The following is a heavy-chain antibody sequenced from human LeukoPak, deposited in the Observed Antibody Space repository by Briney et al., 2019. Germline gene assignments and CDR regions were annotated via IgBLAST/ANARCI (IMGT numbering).Heavy chain of an antibody. Sequence: ASVKVSCKASGYTFTSYYMYWVRQAPGQGLEWMGIINPSGGSTSYAQKFQGRVTMTRDTSTSTVYMELSSLRSEDTALYYCARERFTGSSWQLYYFDYWGQGTLVTVSS. V-gene: IGHV1-46*01. CDR1: GYTFTSYY. J-gene: IGHJ4*02. CDR2: INPSGGST. CDR3: ARERFTGSSWQLYYFDY. D-gene: IGHD6-13*01.